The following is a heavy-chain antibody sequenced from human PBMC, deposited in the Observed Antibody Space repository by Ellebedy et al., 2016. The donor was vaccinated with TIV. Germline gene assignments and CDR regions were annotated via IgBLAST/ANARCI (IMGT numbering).Heavy chain of an antibody. D-gene: IGHD5/OR15-5a*01. V-gene: IGHV4-59*08. J-gene: IGHJ5*02. CDR3: ARARDLSFDP. Sequence: SETLSLXXTVSGGSISNYYWSWIRQPPGKGLEWIGYIYYSGSTNYNPSLKSRVTMSLDTSKNQFSLKLSSVTAADTAVYYCARARDLSFDPWGQGTLVTVSS. CDR2: IYYSGST. CDR1: GGSISNYY.